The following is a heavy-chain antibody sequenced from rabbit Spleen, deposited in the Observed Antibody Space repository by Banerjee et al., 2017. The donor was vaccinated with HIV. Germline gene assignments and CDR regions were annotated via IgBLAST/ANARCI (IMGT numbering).Heavy chain of an antibody. D-gene: IGHD4-1*01. CDR3: ARDLAGAIGWNFYL. CDR2: INAVNGKT. CDR1: GFSFSNNYV. V-gene: IGHV1S45*01. J-gene: IGHJ4*01. Sequence: QERLVESGGGLVKPEGSLKLSCTASGFSFSNNYVMCWVRQAPGKGLEWIACINAVNGKTVYASWAKGRFTFSKTSSTTVTLQMTSLTAADTATYFCARDLAGAIGWNFYLWGPGTLVTVS.